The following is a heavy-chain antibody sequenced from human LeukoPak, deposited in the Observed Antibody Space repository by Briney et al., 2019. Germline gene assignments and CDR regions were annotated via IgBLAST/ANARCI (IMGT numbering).Heavy chain of an antibody. CDR3: ARDLAKLRYFDWLGGNWFDP. CDR2: INPNSGGT. V-gene: IGHV1-2*02. D-gene: IGHD3-9*01. J-gene: IGHJ5*02. Sequence: ASVKVSCKASGYTFTTYGITRVRQAPGQGLEWMGWINPNSGGTNYAQKFQGRVTMTRDTSISTAYMELSRLRSDDTAVYYCARDLAKLRYFDWLGGNWFDPWGQGTLVTVSS. CDR1: GYTFTTYG.